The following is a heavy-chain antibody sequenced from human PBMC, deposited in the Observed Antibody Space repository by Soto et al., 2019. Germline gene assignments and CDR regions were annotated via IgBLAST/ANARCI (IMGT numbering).Heavy chain of an antibody. D-gene: IGHD6-13*01. CDR2: ISSSSSSI. V-gene: IGHV3-48*02. Sequence: EVQLVESGGGLVQPGGSLRLSCEASGFTFSNYYMTWVRQAPGKGLEWVSYISSSSSSIDYADSVQGRFSISRDNAKSELYLQMNSLRDEDTAVYYCARRYSSTSRTMDVWGQGTTVTVSS. CDR1: GFTFSNYY. J-gene: IGHJ6*02. CDR3: ARRYSSTSRTMDV.